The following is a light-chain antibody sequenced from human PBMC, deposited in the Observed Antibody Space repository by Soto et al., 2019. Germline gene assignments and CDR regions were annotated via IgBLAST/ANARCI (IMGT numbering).Light chain of an antibody. J-gene: IGLJ3*02. CDR3: QSYDTTLSGLV. Sequence: QSVLTQPPSVSGAPGQRVTISCTGSASNLGAKYAVHWYQHLPGTAPKLLIYDNIHRPSGVPDQFSGSKSDTSASLAITGLQAEDEADYYCQSYDTTLSGLVFGGGTKLTVL. CDR2: DNI. CDR1: ASNLGAKYA. V-gene: IGLV1-40*01.